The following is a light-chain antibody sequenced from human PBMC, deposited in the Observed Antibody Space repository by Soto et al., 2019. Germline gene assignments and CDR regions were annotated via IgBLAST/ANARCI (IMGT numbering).Light chain of an antibody. V-gene: IGLV2-23*01. J-gene: IGLJ1*01. CDR3: CSYAGYSTFV. Sequence: QSALTQPASVSGSPGQSITISCTGTSSDVGSYTLVSWYQQHPGKGPKLMIYEGSKRPSGVSNRFSGSKSGNTASLTISGLQAEDVADYYCCSYAGYSTFVFGTGTKLTVL. CDR2: EGS. CDR1: SSDVGSYTL.